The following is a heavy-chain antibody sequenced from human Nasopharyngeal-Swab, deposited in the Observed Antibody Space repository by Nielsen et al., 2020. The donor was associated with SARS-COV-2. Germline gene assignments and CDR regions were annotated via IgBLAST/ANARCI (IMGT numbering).Heavy chain of an antibody. CDR1: GYTFTSNV. Sequence: ASVKVSCKASGYTFTSNVLNWVRQAPGQGPEYIGWISTKTGAPTYAQAFTGRFVISLDTYVSTTYLQISSLKADDTAVYYCARENQEYANIWIDYWGQGTQVTVSS. CDR3: ARENQEYANIWIDY. J-gene: IGHJ4*02. CDR2: ISTKTGAP. V-gene: IGHV7-4-1*02. D-gene: IGHD1-1*01.